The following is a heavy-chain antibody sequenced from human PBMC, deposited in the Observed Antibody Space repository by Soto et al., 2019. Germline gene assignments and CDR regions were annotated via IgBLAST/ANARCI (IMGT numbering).Heavy chain of an antibody. J-gene: IGHJ4*02. D-gene: IGHD4-17*01. CDR1: GGSISSGGYY. CDR3: AREPQDDYGDYGLYYFDY. V-gene: IGHV4-31*03. CDR2: IYYSGST. Sequence: QVQLQESGPGLVKPSQTLSLTCTVSGGSISSGGYYWSWIRQHPGKGLEWIGYIYYSGSTYYNPSLKSRVTISVDTSNSQFSLKLSSVTAADTAVYYCAREPQDDYGDYGLYYFDYWGQGTLVTVSS.